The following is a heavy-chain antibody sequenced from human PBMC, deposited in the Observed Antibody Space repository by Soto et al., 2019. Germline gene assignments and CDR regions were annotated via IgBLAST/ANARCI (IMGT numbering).Heavy chain of an antibody. V-gene: IGHV1-3*01. CDR1: GGPYNKYA. D-gene: IGHD1-20*01. J-gene: IGHJ4*02. CDR2: INAGNGNT. Sequence: ASVKVSCKASGGPYNKYAMHWVRQAPGQRLEWMGWINAGNGNTKYSQKFQGRVTITRDTSASTAYMELSSLRSEDTAVYYCARGITLPTPLDYWGQGTLVTVSS. CDR3: ARGITLPTPLDY.